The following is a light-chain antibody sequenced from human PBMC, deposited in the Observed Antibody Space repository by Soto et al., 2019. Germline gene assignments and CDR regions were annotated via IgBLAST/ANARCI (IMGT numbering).Light chain of an antibody. V-gene: IGKV3-20*01. CDR1: QSVSSSY. J-gene: IGKJ1*01. Sequence: EIVLTQSPGTPSLSPGERATLSCRASQSVSSSYLAWYQQKTGQAPRLLIYGASTRATGIPDRFSGSGSGTDLTLIISRLEPEDFAVYYCQQYDSSPRTFGQGTKVEIK. CDR3: QQYDSSPRT. CDR2: GAS.